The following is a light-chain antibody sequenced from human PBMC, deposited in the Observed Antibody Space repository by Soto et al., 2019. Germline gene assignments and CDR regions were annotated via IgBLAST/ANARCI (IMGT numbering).Light chain of an antibody. V-gene: IGKV3-15*01. CDR3: QQRSNWPRIT. CDR2: GAS. Sequence: EIVLTQSPATLSVSPGERATLSCRASQSVSSNLAWYQQKPGQAPRLLIYGASTRATGIPARFSGSGSGTEFTLTISSLQSGDFAVYYCQQRSNWPRITFGQGTRLEIK. CDR1: QSVSSN. J-gene: IGKJ5*01.